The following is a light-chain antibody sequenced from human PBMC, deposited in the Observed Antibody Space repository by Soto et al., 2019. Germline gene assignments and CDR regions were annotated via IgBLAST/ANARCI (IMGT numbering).Light chain of an antibody. J-gene: IGKJ1*01. CDR2: GAS. CDR3: QQYNNWPWT. CDR1: QSVSSN. V-gene: IGKV3-15*01. Sequence: ERVMTQSPGTLSVSPGERATLSCRASQSVSSNLAWYQQKPGQAPRLLIYGASTRATGIPARFSGSESGTDFTLTISSLQSEDFAVYYCQQYNNWPWTFGQGTKVEIK.